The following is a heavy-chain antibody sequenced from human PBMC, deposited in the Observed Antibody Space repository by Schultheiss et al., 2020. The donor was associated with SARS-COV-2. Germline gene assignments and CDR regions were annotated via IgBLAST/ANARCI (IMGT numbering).Heavy chain of an antibody. Sequence: SCAASGFTFSDYYMSWIRQAPGKGLEWVSYISSSGSTIYYADSVKGRFTISRDNSKNTLYLQINSLRAEDTAVYYCARDSGDSFDYWGQGTLVTVSS. CDR3: ARDSGDSFDY. J-gene: IGHJ4*02. CDR1: GFTFSDYY. CDR2: ISSSGSTI. D-gene: IGHD3-10*01. V-gene: IGHV3-11*04.